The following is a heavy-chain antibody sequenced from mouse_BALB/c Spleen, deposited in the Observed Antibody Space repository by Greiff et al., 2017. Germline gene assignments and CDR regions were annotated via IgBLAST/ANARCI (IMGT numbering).Heavy chain of an antibody. J-gene: IGHJ2*01. V-gene: IGHV2-9*02. D-gene: IGHD1-2*01. Sequence: QVQLQQSGPGLVAPSQSLSITCTVSGFSLTSYGVHWVRQPPGKGLEWLGVIWAGGSTNYNSALMSRLSISKDNSKSQVFLKMNSLQTDDTAMYYCARDRGTTAYYFDYWGQGTTLTVSS. CDR1: GFSLTSYG. CDR2: IWAGGST. CDR3: ARDRGTTAYYFDY.